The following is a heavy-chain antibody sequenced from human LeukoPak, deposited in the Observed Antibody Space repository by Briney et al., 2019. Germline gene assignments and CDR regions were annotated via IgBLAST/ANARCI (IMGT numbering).Heavy chain of an antibody. Sequence: GGSLRLSYAASGFTFSSYGMHWVRQAPGKGLEWVAVISYDGSNKYYADSVKGRFTISRDNSKNTLYLQMNSLRAEDTAVYYCARDGQWLDFDYWGQGTLVTVSS. CDR3: ARDGQWLDFDY. D-gene: IGHD6-19*01. CDR2: ISYDGSNK. J-gene: IGHJ4*02. V-gene: IGHV3-30*03. CDR1: GFTFSSYG.